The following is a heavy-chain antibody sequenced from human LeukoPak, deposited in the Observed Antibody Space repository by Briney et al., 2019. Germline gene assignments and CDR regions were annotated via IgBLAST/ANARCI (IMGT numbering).Heavy chain of an antibody. CDR2: IYYSGST. J-gene: IGHJ4*02. V-gene: IGHV4-59*01. D-gene: IGHD3-10*01. CDR3: ARGRRGHMVRGVFDY. Sequence: SETLSLTCTVSGGSISSYYWSWIRQPPGQGLEWIGYIYYSGSTNYNPSLKSRVTISVDTSKNQFSLKLSSVTAADTAVYYCARGRRGHMVRGVFDYWGQGTLVTVSS. CDR1: GGSISSYY.